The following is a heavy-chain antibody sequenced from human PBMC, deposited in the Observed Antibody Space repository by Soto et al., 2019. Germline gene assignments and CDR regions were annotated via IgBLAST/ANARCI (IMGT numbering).Heavy chain of an antibody. D-gene: IGHD2-15*01. CDR2: ISHSGST. Sequence: QVQLQQWGAGLLKPSETLSLTCTVYGGSFSGNYCSWIRQPPGMGLEWIGEISHSGSTNYNPSLKSRVTISVDTSKNQFSLKLSSVTAADTAMYYCARGHLPGGNTFYYDYWGQGTLVTVSS. V-gene: IGHV4-34*01. CDR1: GGSFSGNY. J-gene: IGHJ4*02. CDR3: ARGHLPGGNTFYYDY.